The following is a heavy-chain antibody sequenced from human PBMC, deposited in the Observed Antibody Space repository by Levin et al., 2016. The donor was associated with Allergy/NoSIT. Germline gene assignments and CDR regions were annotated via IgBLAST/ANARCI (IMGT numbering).Heavy chain of an antibody. J-gene: IGHJ4*02. CDR2: ISGSGGST. CDR3: AKDRDYYDSSGYYYDY. D-gene: IGHD3-22*01. Sequence: WIRQPPGKGLEWVSAISGSGGSTYYADSVKGRFTISRDNSKNTLYLQMNSLRAEDTAVYYCAKDRDYYDSSGYYYDYWGQGTLVTVSS. V-gene: IGHV3-23*01.